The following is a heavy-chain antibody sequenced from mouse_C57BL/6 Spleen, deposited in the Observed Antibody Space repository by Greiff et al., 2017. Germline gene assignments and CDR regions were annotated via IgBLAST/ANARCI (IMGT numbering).Heavy chain of an antibody. Sequence: QVQLQQPGAELVKPGASVKMSCKASGYTFTSYWITWVKQRPGQGLEWIGDIYPGSGSTNYNEKFKSKATLTVDTSSSTAYMQLSSLTSEDSAVYYCAGPYYGSSYWYFDVWGTGTTVTVSS. CDR2: IYPGSGST. CDR1: GYTFTSYW. CDR3: AGPYYGSSYWYFDV. D-gene: IGHD1-1*01. V-gene: IGHV1-55*01. J-gene: IGHJ1*03.